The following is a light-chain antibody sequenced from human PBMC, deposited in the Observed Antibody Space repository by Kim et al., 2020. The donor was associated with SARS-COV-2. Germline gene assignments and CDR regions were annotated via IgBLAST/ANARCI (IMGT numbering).Light chain of an antibody. CDR1: QSINTW. V-gene: IGKV1-5*01. J-gene: IGKJ2*01. Sequence: DIQMTQSPSTLSASVGDRVTITCRASQSINTWLAWYHQKPGRAPKLLIYDASNLQGGVPSRFSGSGSGTEFTLTLNSLQPDDFATYYCQQYDSFPFTFGQGTKLEI. CDR3: QQYDSFPFT. CDR2: DAS.